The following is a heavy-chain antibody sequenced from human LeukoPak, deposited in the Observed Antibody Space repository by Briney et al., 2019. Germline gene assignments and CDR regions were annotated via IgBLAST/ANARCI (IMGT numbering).Heavy chain of an antibody. Sequence: GGSLRLSCAASGFTFSSYSMNWVRQAPGKGLEWVSYISSSSSTIYYADSVKGRFTISRDNAKNSLYLQMNSLRDEDTAVYYCARDPYYDFWSGCYRQKTYNWFDPWGQGTLVTVSS. D-gene: IGHD3-3*01. V-gene: IGHV3-48*02. CDR2: ISSSSSTI. J-gene: IGHJ5*02. CDR3: ARDPYYDFWSGCYRQKTYNWFDP. CDR1: GFTFSSYS.